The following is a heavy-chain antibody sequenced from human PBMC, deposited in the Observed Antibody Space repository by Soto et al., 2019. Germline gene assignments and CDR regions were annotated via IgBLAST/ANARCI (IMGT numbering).Heavy chain of an antibody. J-gene: IGHJ4*02. CDR1: GFPFSSYG. CDR2: ISNTGDTI. Sequence: GRSLRLSCAASGFPFSSYGRHLVRPAQGKGLEWISYISNTGDTIYYADSVKGRFTVSRDNAYNSLHLHLNSLRAEDTAVYYCARLICDSTSCPRHYFDNWGQGTPVTVSS. D-gene: IGHD2-2*01. CDR3: ARLICDSTSCPRHYFDN. V-gene: IGHV3-48*01.